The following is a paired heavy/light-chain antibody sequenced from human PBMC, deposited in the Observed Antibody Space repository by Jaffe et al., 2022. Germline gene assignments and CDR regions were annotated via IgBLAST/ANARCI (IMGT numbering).Light chain of an antibody. V-gene: IGKV3-11*01. CDR1: QSVSSY. J-gene: IGKJ4*01. Sequence: EIVLTQSPATLSLSPGERATLSCRASQSVSSYLAWYQQKPGQAPRLLIYDASNRATGIPARFSGSGSGTDFTLTISSLEPEDFAVYYCQQRSNWPPGTLTFGGGTKVEIK. CDR2: DAS. CDR3: QQRSNWPPGTLT.
Heavy chain of an antibody. CDR1: GFSLSTSGVG. CDR2: IYWDDDK. Sequence: QITLKESGPTLVKPTQTLTLTCTFSGFSLSTSGVGVGWIRQPPGKALEWLALIYWDDDKRYSPSLKSRLTITKDTSKNQVVLTMTNMDPVDTATYYCAHRMISIDYDILTGPDDAFDIWGQGTMVTVSS. J-gene: IGHJ3*02. V-gene: IGHV2-5*02. CDR3: AHRMISIDYDILTGPDDAFDI. D-gene: IGHD3-9*01.